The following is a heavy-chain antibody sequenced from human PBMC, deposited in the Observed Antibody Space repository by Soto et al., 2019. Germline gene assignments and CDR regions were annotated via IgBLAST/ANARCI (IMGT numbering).Heavy chain of an antibody. CDR1: GYTLTELS. CDR2: FDPEDGET. D-gene: IGHD3-10*01. V-gene: IGHV1-24*01. J-gene: IGHJ6*02. Sequence: ASVKVSCKVSGYTLTELSMHWVRQAPGKGLEWMGGFDPEDGETIYAQKFQGRVTMTEDTSTDTAYMELSSLRSEDTAVYYCATPPGGSGSYYLMGYYGMDVWGQGTTVTVSS. CDR3: ATPPGGSGSYYLMGYYGMDV.